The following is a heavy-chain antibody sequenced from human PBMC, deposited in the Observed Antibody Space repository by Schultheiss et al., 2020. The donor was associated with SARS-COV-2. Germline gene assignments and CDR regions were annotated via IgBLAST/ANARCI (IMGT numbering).Heavy chain of an antibody. CDR3: ARESSGWDPSFDY. J-gene: IGHJ4*02. V-gene: IGHV4-34*01. CDR1: GKSFSGYY. Sequence: SETLSLTCAVYGKSFSGYYWSWIRQPPGKGLEWIGEINHSGSTNYNPSLKSLVSISVDTSKNHFSLKLTSVTAADTAVYYCARESSGWDPSFDYWGQGTLVTVSS. CDR2: INHSGST. D-gene: IGHD6-19*01.